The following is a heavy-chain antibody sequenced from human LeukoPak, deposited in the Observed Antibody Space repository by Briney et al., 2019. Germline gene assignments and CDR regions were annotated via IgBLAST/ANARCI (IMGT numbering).Heavy chain of an antibody. CDR3: ARLGEYGHLSSYIPRGAFDI. J-gene: IGHJ3*02. Sequence: PSETLSLTCTVSGGSISSYYWSWIRQPPGKGLEWIGYIYYSGSTNYNPSLKSRVTISVDTSKNQFSLKLSSVTAADTAVYYCARLGEYGHLSSYIPRGAFDIWGQGTMVTVSS. CDR1: GGSISSYY. D-gene: IGHD2/OR15-2a*01. CDR2: IYYSGST. V-gene: IGHV4-59*08.